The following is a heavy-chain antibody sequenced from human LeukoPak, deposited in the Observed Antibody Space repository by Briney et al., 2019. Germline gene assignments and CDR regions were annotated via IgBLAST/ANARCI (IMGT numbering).Heavy chain of an antibody. CDR3: AKANGWYEAFDI. CDR2: ISGGGTTA. J-gene: IGHJ3*02. D-gene: IGHD6-19*01. Sequence: GGSLRLSCAASGFTFSSHALYWVRQPPGKGLEWVSGISGGGTTAYYADSVKGRLTMSRDNSKNTLYLQMNSLSAEDTAVYYCAKANGWYEAFDIWGRGTTVTVSS. V-gene: IGHV3-23*01. CDR1: GFTFSSHA.